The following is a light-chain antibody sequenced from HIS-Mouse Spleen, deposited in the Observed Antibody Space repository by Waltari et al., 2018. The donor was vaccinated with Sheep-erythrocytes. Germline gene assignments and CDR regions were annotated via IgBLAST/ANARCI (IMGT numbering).Light chain of an antibody. J-gene: IGLJ1*01. V-gene: IGLV2-11*01. CDR1: SSDVGGYNY. CDR2: DVS. CDR3: CSYAGSYNHV. Sequence: QSALTQPRSVSGSPGQSVTISCTGTSSDVGGYNYVSWYQQHPGNAPKRMIYDVSNRPSGVPVRFSGSKSGNTASLTISGLQAEDEADYYCCSYAGSYNHVFATGTKVTVL.